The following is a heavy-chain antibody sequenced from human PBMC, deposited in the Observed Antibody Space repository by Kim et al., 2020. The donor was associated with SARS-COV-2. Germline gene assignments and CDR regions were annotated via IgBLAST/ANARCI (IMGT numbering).Heavy chain of an antibody. D-gene: IGHD2-15*01. CDR1: GGSISSYY. V-gene: IGHV4-59*01. CDR3: ARGREYCSGGSCLRYYGM. J-gene: IGHJ6*01. CDR2: IYYSGST. Sequence: SETLSLTCTVSGGSISSYYWSWIRQPPGKGLEWIGYIYYSGSTNYNPSLKSRVTISVDTSKNQFSLKLSSVTAADTAVYYCARGREYCSGGSCLRYYGM.